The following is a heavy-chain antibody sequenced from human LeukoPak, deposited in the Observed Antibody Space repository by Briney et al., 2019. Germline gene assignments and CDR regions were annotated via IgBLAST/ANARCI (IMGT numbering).Heavy chain of an antibody. D-gene: IGHD6-6*01. V-gene: IGHV3-33*08. CDR2: IWYDGSNK. J-gene: IGHJ5*02. CDR1: GFSFNDSD. Sequence: GGSLKLSCAASGFSFNDSDVHWVRQAPGKGLEWVAVIWYDGSNKYYADSVKGRFTISRDNSKNTLYLQMNSLRAEDTAVYYCARMGSSIAALGDNWFDPWGQGTLVTVSS. CDR3: ARMGSSIAALGDNWFDP.